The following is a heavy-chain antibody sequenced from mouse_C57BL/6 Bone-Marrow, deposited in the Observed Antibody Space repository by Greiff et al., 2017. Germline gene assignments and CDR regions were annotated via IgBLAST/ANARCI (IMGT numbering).Heavy chain of an antibody. J-gene: IGHJ2*01. D-gene: IGHD1-1*01. CDR3: ARIPGYYYGGENYFDY. CDR2: IWWDADK. Sequence: QVTLKECGPGILQPSQTLSLTCSFSGFSLSTFGMGVGWIRQPSGKGLEWLAHIWWDADKYYNPALKSRLTLSKDTSKTQVFLKIANVDTADTATYYCARIPGYYYGGENYFDYWGQGTTLTVSS. V-gene: IGHV8-8*01. CDR1: GFSLSTFGMG.